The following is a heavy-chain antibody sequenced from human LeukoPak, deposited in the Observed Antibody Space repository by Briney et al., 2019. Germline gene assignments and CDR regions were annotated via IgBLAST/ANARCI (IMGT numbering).Heavy chain of an antibody. J-gene: IGHJ4*02. Sequence: SETLSLTCTVSGGSISSSSYYWGWIRQPPGKGLEWVGSIYYSGSTYYNPSLKSRVTISVDTSKNQFSLKLSSVTAADTAVYYCASYTRWLNGDYWGQGTLVTVSS. CDR3: ASYTRWLNGDY. V-gene: IGHV4-39*01. D-gene: IGHD5-24*01. CDR1: GGSISSSSYY. CDR2: IYYSGST.